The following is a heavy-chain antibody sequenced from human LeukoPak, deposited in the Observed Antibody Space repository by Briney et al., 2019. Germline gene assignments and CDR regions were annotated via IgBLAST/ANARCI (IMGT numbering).Heavy chain of an antibody. CDR1: GFTFSTYG. CDR2: ISYDGSHK. Sequence: GGSLRLSCAVSGFTFSTYGMHWVRQAPGKGLEWVAVISYDGSHKYHADSVKGRFTISGDNSKNTLYLQMNSLRAEDTAVYYCAKGDDSSGYYFDYWGQGTLVTVSS. CDR3: AKGDDSSGYYFDY. V-gene: IGHV3-30*18. J-gene: IGHJ4*02. D-gene: IGHD3-22*01.